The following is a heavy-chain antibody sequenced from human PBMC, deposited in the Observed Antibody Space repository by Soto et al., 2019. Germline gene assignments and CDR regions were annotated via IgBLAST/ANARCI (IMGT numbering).Heavy chain of an antibody. Sequence: PGGSLRLSCAASGFTFGDYYMTWIRQAPGKGLEWLSYISSISNTIDSADSVEGRFTISRDNAKNSLYLQMNSLRGDDKAVYYCARFYYDSSGYLPSPYYYYYGMDVWGQGTTVTVSS. CDR2: ISSISNTI. CDR3: ARFYYDSSGYLPSPYYYYYGMDV. V-gene: IGHV3-11*04. D-gene: IGHD3-22*01. CDR1: GFTFGDYY. J-gene: IGHJ6*02.